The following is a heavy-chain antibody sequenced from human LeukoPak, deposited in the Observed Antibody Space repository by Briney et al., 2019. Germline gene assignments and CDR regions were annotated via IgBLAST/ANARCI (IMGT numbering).Heavy chain of an antibody. D-gene: IGHD3-10*01. CDR3: ARFGTVRGVRFDY. J-gene: IGHJ4*02. Sequence: GGSLRLSCAASGFTFSSYWMSWVRQAPGKGLEWVANIKQDGSEKYYADSVKGRFTISRDNAKNSLYLQMNSLRAEDTAVYYCARFGTVRGVRFDYWGQGTLVTVSS. V-gene: IGHV3-7*01. CDR2: IKQDGSEK. CDR1: GFTFSSYW.